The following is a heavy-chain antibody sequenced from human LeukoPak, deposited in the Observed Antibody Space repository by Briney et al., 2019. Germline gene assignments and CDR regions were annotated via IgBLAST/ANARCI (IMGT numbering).Heavy chain of an antibody. V-gene: IGHV4-59*01. CDR2: IYYSGST. J-gene: IGHJ4*02. CDR1: GGSISSYY. CDR3: ARGSRELYYFDY. D-gene: IGHD1-7*01. Sequence: KPSETLSLTCTVSGGSISSYYWSWIRQPPGKGLEWIGYIYYSGSTKYNPSLKSRVTISVDASKTQFSLKLNSVTAADTAVYYCARGSRELYYFDYWGQGTLVTASS.